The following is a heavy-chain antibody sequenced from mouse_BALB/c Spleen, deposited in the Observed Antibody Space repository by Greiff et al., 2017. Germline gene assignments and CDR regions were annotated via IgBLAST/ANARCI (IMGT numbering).Heavy chain of an antibody. D-gene: IGHD2-4*01. CDR1: GFSLTSYG. CDR3: AREGLRLFDY. J-gene: IGHJ2*01. V-gene: IGHV2-9*02. CDR2: IWAGGST. Sequence: VQVVESGPGLVAPSQSLSITCTVSGFSLTSYGVHWVRQPPGKGLEWLGVIWAGGSTNYNSALMSRLSISKDNSKSQVFLKMNSLQTDDTAMYYCAREGLRLFDYWGQGTTLTVSS.